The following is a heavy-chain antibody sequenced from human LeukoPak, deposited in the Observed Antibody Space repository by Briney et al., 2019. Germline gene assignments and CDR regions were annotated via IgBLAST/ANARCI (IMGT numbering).Heavy chain of an antibody. CDR1: GGSIGSGSYY. CDR3: TRAPTLFYDILTERYFDL. CDR2: IYTSGRT. D-gene: IGHD3-9*01. Sequence: SETLSLTCTVSGGSIGSGSYYWGWLRQPAGKGLEWFVRIYTSGRTTYNPSLKSRVTISVDTSKNHFSLKLTSVTAADTAVYYCTRAPTLFYDILTERYFDLWGRGTLVTVPS. J-gene: IGHJ2*01. V-gene: IGHV4-61*02.